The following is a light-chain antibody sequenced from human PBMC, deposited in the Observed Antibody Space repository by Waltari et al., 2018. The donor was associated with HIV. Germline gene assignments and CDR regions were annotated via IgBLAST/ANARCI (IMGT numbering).Light chain of an antibody. Sequence: QSVLTQPPSVFGAPGQRVTISCTGSSSNIGADYDVQWYQHVPGTAPTLLIYGNNNRPSGVPDRFSGSKSGTSASLAITGLQAEDEADYYCQSYDSGLSGVVFGGGTRLTVL. CDR2: GNN. CDR1: SSNIGADYD. V-gene: IGLV1-40*01. CDR3: QSYDSGLSGVV. J-gene: IGLJ2*01.